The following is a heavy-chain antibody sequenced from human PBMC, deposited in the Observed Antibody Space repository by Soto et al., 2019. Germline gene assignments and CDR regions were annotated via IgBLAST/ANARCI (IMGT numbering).Heavy chain of an antibody. D-gene: IGHD3-22*01. CDR1: GFTFSDYY. J-gene: IGHJ6*02. CDR2: ISDGGSSI. V-gene: IGHV3-11*01. Sequence: QVQLVESGGSLVKPGGSLRLSCAASGFTFSDYYMSWIRQAPGKGLEWVSYISDGGSSIYYADSVKGRFTISRDNAKNSLSLQMNSLRAEDTAVYYCARGISMVVVITPPGIDVWGQGTTVTVSS. CDR3: ARGISMVVVITPPGIDV.